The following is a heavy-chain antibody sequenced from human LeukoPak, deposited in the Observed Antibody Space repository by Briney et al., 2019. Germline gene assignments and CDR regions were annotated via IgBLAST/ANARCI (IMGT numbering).Heavy chain of an antibody. CDR2: INHSGST. Sequence: SETLSLTCTVSGGSIGSYYWSWIRQPPGKGLEWIGEINHSGSTNYNPSLKSRVTISVDTSKNQFSLKLSSVTAADTAVYYCARRPAVYSSSWYIWFDPWGQGTLVTVSS. CDR1: GGSIGSYY. D-gene: IGHD6-13*01. CDR3: ARRPAVYSSSWYIWFDP. J-gene: IGHJ5*02. V-gene: IGHV4-34*01.